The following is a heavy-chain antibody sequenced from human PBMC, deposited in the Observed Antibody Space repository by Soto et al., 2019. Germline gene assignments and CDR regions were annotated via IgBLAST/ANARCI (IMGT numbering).Heavy chain of an antibody. V-gene: IGHV6-1*01. CDR3: ARDRRPSGIDY. CDR1: GDSVSTNSAA. CDR2: TYYRSKWYN. Sequence: LSQPLSLTCAISGDSVSTNSAAWNCIRQSPSRGLEWLGRTYYRSKWYNDYAVSVKSRITINPDTSKNQFSLQLNSVTPEDTAVYYCARDRRPSGIDYWGQGTLVTVSS. J-gene: IGHJ4*02.